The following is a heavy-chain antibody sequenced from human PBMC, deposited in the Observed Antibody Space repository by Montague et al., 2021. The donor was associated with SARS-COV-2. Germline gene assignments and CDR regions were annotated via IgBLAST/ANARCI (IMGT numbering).Heavy chain of an antibody. CDR2: IHDTGRT. J-gene: IGHJ4*02. D-gene: IGHD1-1*01. CDR1: GGSISRGGYY. CDR3: ARALEYGNASGYFDY. Sequence: TLSLTCTVSGGSISRGGYYYTWIRQYPGKSLEWIGNIHDTGRTNYKSSLRSRITMSVDTSKNQFSLKLTSVTAADTAVYYCARALEYGNASGYFDYWGQGTLVTVSS. V-gene: IGHV4-31*03.